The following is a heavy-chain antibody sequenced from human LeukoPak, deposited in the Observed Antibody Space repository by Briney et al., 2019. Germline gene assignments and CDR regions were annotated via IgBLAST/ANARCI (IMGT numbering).Heavy chain of an antibody. J-gene: IGHJ4*02. Sequence: ASVKVSCKASGYRFTENYLHWLRQAPGQGPEWMGCINPNSGGTYYAQNFQGRVTLTRDTSISTAYMEPSDLTSDDTAIYYCARGGGRYNYAYGMPWGQGTLATVSS. D-gene: IGHD5-18*01. CDR1: GYRFTENY. V-gene: IGHV1-2*02. CDR3: ARGGGRYNYAYGMP. CDR2: INPNSGGT.